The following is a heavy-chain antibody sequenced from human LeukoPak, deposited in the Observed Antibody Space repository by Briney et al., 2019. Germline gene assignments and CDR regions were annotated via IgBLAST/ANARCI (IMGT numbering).Heavy chain of an antibody. D-gene: IGHD2-15*01. CDR3: ARGITFSLGVVVAATSNPDY. CDR1: QYTFTGYY. J-gene: IGHJ4*02. V-gene: IGHV1-2*02. Sequence: GASVKVSCKASQYTFTGYYMHWVRQAPGQGLEWMGWINPNSGGTNYAQKFQGRVTMTRDTSISTAYMELSRLRSDDTAVYYCARGITFSLGVVVAATSNPDYWGQGTLVTVSS. CDR2: INPNSGGT.